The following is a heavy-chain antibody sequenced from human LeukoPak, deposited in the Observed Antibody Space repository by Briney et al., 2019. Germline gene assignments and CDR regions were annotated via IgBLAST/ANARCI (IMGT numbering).Heavy chain of an antibody. J-gene: IGHJ4*02. CDR2: ISAYNGNT. D-gene: IGHD2-2*01. V-gene: IGHV1-18*01. Sequence: GASVKVSCKASGYTFTSYGISWVRQAPGQGLEWMGWISAYNGNTNYAQKLQGRVTMTTDTSTSTAYMELRSLRSDDTAVYYCAREWSVERYCSSTSCYFGGQLDYWGQGTLVTVSS. CDR1: GYTFTSYG. CDR3: AREWSVERYCSSTSCYFGGQLDY.